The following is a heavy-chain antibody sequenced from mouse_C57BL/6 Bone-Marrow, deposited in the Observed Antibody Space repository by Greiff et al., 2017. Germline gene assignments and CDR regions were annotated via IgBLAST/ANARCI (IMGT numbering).Heavy chain of an antibody. CDR3: ARSNYYGSSYYYFDY. J-gene: IGHJ2*01. V-gene: IGHV1-54*01. Sequence: VQLVESGAELVRPGTSVKVSCKASGYAFTNYLIEWVKQRPGQGLEWIGVINPGSGGTNYNEKFKGKATLTADKASSTAYMLLSSLTSEDSAVYVCARSNYYGSSYYYFDYWGQGTTLTVSS. CDR1: GYAFTNYL. CDR2: INPGSGGT. D-gene: IGHD1-1*01.